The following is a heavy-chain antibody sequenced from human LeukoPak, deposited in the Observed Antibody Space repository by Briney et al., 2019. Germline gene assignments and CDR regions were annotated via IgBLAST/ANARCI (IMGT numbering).Heavy chain of an antibody. D-gene: IGHD6-13*01. CDR3: ARGSAAAMGYYFDY. J-gene: IGHJ4*02. CDR1: GFTFSSYG. CDR2: IWYDGSNK. Sequence: GGSLRLSCAASGFTFSSYGMHWVRQAPGKGLEWVAVIWYDGSNKYYADSVKGRFTISRDNSKNALYLQMNSLRAEDTAVYYCARGSAAAMGYYFDYWGQGTLVTVSS. V-gene: IGHV3-33*01.